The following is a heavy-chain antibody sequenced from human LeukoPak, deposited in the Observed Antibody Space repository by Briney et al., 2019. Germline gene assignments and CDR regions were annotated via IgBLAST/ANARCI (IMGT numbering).Heavy chain of an antibody. CDR1: GGSFSGYY. CDR2: INHSGST. CDR3: ARGGYSYGLAPYYFDY. V-gene: IGHV4-34*01. Sequence: SSETLSLTCAVYGGSFSGYYWSWIRQPPGKGLEWIGEINHSGSTNYNPSLKSRVTISVDTSKNQFSLKLSSVTAADTAVYCCARGGYSYGLAPYYFDYWGQGTLVTVSS. J-gene: IGHJ4*02. D-gene: IGHD5-18*01.